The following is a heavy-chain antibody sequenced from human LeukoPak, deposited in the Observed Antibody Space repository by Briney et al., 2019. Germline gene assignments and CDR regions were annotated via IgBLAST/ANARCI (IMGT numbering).Heavy chain of an antibody. Sequence: GGSLRLSCAASGFTFSNYAMTWVRQAPGKGLDWVSSITGSGYTTYYADSVKGRFTISRDNSKNTPFLQMNSLRAEDTAIYYCVKGLSSTAPFDYWGQGTLVTVSS. CDR3: VKGLSSTAPFDY. CDR2: ITGSGYTT. CDR1: GFTFSNYA. D-gene: IGHD1-1*01. V-gene: IGHV3-23*01. J-gene: IGHJ4*02.